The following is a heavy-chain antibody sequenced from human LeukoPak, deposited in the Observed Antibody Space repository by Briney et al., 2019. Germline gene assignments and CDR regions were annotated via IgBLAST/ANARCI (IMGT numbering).Heavy chain of an antibody. D-gene: IGHD4-17*01. J-gene: IGHJ4*02. Sequence: GGSLRLSCAASGFTFSSYSMNWLRQPPGKGLEWMSYISSGSGTTYSGDSVQGRFITSRDNAKNSLHLQMNSLRDEDTGVYYCAKDRGNDYGFFDYWGQGTLVTVSS. V-gene: IGHV3-48*02. CDR2: ISSGSGTT. CDR1: GFTFSSYS. CDR3: AKDRGNDYGFFDY.